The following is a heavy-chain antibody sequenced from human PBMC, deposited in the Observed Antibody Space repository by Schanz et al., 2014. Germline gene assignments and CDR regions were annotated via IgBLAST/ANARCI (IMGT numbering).Heavy chain of an antibody. CDR3: ARDQASTH. Sequence: EVQLVESGGGLVQPGGSVRLSCAASGFSISDHTMRWDRQAPGKGLEPVSVTYLGGNTDYADSVKGRFTISRDDSKNTLHLQMNSLRSEDTAIYFCARDQASTHWGQGTPVTVSS. J-gene: IGHJ4*02. CDR1: GFSISDHT. CDR2: TYLGGNT. V-gene: IGHV3-66*01.